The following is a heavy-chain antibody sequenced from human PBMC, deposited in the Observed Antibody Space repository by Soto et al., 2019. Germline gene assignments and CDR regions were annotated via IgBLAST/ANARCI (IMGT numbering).Heavy chain of an antibody. D-gene: IGHD2-15*01. CDR1: GYSISSSNW. V-gene: IGHV4-28*01. Sequence: QVQLQESGPGLVKPSDTLSLTCAVSGYSISSSNWWGWIRQPPGTGLEWIGYIYYSGSTYYNPSHKSRVPMSVDTSKNQFSLKLRSVTAVDTAVYYCASWHCRGGSCYHVDYWGQGTLVTVSS. CDR2: IYYSGST. CDR3: ASWHCRGGSCYHVDY. J-gene: IGHJ4*02.